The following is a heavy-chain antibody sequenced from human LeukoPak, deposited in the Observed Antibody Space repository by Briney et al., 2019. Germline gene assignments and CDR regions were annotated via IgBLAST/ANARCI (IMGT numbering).Heavy chain of an antibody. Sequence: GGSLRLSCAASGITFSSYAMSWVRQAPGKGLEWVSVISDSGGSTYYADSVKGRFTISRDNSKNTLYLQMSSLRAEDTAVYYCATPPYGDYRVGAFDIWGQGTMVTVSS. CDR2: ISDSGGST. CDR3: ATPPYGDYRVGAFDI. V-gene: IGHV3-23*01. CDR1: GITFSSYA. D-gene: IGHD4-17*01. J-gene: IGHJ3*02.